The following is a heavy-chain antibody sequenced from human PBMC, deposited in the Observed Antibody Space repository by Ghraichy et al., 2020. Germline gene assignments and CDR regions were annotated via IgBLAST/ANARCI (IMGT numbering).Heavy chain of an antibody. CDR2: ISTSGST. V-gene: IGHV4-61*02. J-gene: IGHJ4*02. CDR1: GASISSGSYY. Sequence: QTLSLTCTVSGASISSGSYYWNWIRQPAGKGLEWIGRISTSGSTNYNPSLKSRVTISVDTSKNHFSLNLSSVTAADTAVYYCARSTLGKSLVDYWGQGTLVTVSS. D-gene: IGHD4-23*01. CDR3: ARSTLGKSLVDY.